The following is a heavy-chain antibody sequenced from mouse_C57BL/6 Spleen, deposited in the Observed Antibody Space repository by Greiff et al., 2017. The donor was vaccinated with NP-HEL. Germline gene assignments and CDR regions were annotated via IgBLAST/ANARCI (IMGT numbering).Heavy chain of an antibody. CDR1: GYTFTDYY. CDR2: INPNNGGT. V-gene: IGHV1-26*01. CDR3: ARETVVEEDWYFDV. D-gene: IGHD1-1*01. Sequence: VQLQQSGPELVKPGASVKISCKASGYTFTDYYMNWVKQSHGKSLEWIGDINPNNGGTSYNQKFKGKATLTVDKSSSTAYMELRSLTSEDSAVYYCARETVVEEDWYFDVWGTGTTVTVSS. J-gene: IGHJ1*03.